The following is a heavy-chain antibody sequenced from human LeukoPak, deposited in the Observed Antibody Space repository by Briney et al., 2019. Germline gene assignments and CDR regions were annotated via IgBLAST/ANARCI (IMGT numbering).Heavy chain of an antibody. CDR1: GLTFSDYY. Sequence: PGGSLRLSCAASGLTFSDYYMNWIRQAPGKGLEWVSYISSGGGTRSYADSVKGRFTISRDNAKNSLYLQMNSLRAEDTAVYYCARDRGRRGITMRSDAFDIWGQGTMVTVSS. J-gene: IGHJ3*02. CDR3: ARDRGRRGITMRSDAFDI. V-gene: IGHV3-11*01. CDR2: ISSGGGTR. D-gene: IGHD3-22*01.